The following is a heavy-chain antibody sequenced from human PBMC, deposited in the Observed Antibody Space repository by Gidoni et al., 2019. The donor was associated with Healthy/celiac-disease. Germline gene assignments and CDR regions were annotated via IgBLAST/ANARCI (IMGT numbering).Heavy chain of an antibody. CDR3: ARDRSRSTSCYDY. Sequence: QVQLVESGGGVVQPGRSLRLSCAASGFTFSSYGMHWVRQAPGKGLEWVAVIWYDGSNKYYADSVKGRFTIFRDNSKNTLYLQMNSLRAEDTAVYYCARDRSRSTSCYDYWGQGTLVTVSS. J-gene: IGHJ4*02. V-gene: IGHV3-33*01. CDR2: IWYDGSNK. CDR1: GFTFSSYG. D-gene: IGHD2-2*01.